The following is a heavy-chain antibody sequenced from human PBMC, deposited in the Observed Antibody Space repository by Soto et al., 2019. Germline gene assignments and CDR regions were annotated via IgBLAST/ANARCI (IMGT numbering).Heavy chain of an antibody. Sequence: QVQPVQSGAEVKKPGASVKVSCKASGYTFTSYGISWVRQAPGQGLEWMGWISAYNGNTNYAQKLQGRVTMTTDTSTSTAYMELRSLRSDDTVVYYCAVPAAIRGYYYYGMDVWGQGTTVTVSS. CDR1: GYTFTSYG. CDR3: AVPAAIRGYYYYGMDV. D-gene: IGHD2-2*02. J-gene: IGHJ6*02. CDR2: ISAYNGNT. V-gene: IGHV1-18*01.